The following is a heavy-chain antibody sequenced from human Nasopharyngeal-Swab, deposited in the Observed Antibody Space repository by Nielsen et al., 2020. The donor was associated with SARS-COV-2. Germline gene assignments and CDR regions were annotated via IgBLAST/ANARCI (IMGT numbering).Heavy chain of an antibody. CDR3: ARGSVAGDDY. D-gene: IGHD6-19*01. CDR2: IFHSGST. CDR1: GGSISSYY. J-gene: IGHJ4*02. V-gene: IGHV4-59*01. Sequence: SETLSLTCTVSGGSISSYYWSWIRQPPGKGLEWIGYIFHSGSTNYNPSLKSRVTISVDTSKNQFSLKLSSVTAADTAVYYCARGSVAGDDYWGQGTLVTVSS.